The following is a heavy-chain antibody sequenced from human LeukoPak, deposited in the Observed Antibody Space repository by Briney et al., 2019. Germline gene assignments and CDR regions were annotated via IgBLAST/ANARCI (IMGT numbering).Heavy chain of an antibody. CDR3: SIFRAVDGIQSSGYY. J-gene: IGHJ6*03. D-gene: IGHD3-3*01. CDR2: IFSSGST. V-gene: IGHV4-4*07. Sequence: KGLEWIGRIFSSGSTTYKPSLKSRFTMSVDTSKNQFSLKLSTVTAADTAFYYCSIFRAVDGIQSSGYY.